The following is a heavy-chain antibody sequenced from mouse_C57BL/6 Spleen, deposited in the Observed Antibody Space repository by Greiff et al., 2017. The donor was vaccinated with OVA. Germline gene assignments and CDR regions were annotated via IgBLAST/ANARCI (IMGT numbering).Heavy chain of an antibody. CDR2: IDPSDSYT. CDR3: ARSDSSGEAY. D-gene: IGHD3-2*02. Sequence: QVQLQQPGAELVMPGASVKLTCKASGYTFTSYWMHWVKQRPGQGLEWIGEIDPSDSYTNYNQKFKGKSTLTVDKSSSTAYMQLSSLTSEDSAVYYCARSDSSGEAYWGQGTLVTVSA. V-gene: IGHV1-69*01. CDR1: GYTFTSYW. J-gene: IGHJ3*01.